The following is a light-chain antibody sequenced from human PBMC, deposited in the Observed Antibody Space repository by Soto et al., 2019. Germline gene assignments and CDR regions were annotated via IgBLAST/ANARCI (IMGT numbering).Light chain of an antibody. CDR1: QSISSY. V-gene: IGKV1-39*01. J-gene: IGKJ5*01. CDR2: AAS. Sequence: DIPMTQSPSSLSASVGDRVTITCRASQSISSYLNWYQQKPGKAPKLLIYAASSLQSGVPSRFSGSGSGTDFTLTISSLQPEDFATYYCQQSYSTPHLFGQGTRLEIK. CDR3: QQSYSTPHL.